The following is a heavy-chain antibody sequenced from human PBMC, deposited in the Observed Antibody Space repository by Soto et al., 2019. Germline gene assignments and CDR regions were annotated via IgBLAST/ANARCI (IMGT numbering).Heavy chain of an antibody. J-gene: IGHJ1*01. V-gene: IGHV3-23*01. CDR1: GFTFSIYA. CDR2: ISGTGIST. CDR3: ASPSPSYNWNGYFQH. Sequence: GGSLRLSCAASGFTFSIYAMIWVRQAPGKGLEWVSAISGTGISTYYADSVKGRCTISRDNSKNTVYLQMNNLRAEDTAVYYCASPSPSYNWNGYFQHWGQGTLVTVSS. D-gene: IGHD1-1*01.